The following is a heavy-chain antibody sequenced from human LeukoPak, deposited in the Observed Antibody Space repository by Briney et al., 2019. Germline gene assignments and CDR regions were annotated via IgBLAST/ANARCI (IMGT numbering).Heavy chain of an antibody. J-gene: IGHJ5*02. Sequence: GGSLRLSCAASGFTVSSNYMSWVRQAPGKGLEWVSVIYSGGSIYYADSVKGRFTISRDNSKNTLYLQMNSLSAEDTAVYYCARDLLMTTVTTDWFDPWGQGTLVTVSS. D-gene: IGHD4-17*01. CDR1: GFTVSSNY. CDR2: IYSGGSI. CDR3: ARDLLMTTVTTDWFDP. V-gene: IGHV3-66*01.